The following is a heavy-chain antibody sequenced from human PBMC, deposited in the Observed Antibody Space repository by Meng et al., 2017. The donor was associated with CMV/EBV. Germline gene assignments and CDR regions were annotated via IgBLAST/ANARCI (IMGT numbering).Heavy chain of an antibody. CDR2: IKSKTDGGTT. V-gene: IGHV3-15*01. Sequence: GESLKISCAASGFTFSNAWMSWVRQAPGKGLEWVGRIKSKTDGGTTDYAAPVKGRFTISRDDSKNTLYLQMNSLKTEDTAVYYCTTPHFVRGYSYGYDYWGQGTLVTVSS. D-gene: IGHD5-18*01. CDR3: TTPHFVRGYSYGYDY. J-gene: IGHJ4*02. CDR1: GFTFSNAW.